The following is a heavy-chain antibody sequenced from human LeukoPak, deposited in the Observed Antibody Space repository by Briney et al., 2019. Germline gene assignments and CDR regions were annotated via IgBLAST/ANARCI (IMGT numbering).Heavy chain of an antibody. CDR3: ARDIVATNPPRGFDY. D-gene: IGHD5-12*01. CDR2: ISYDGSNK. CDR1: GFTFSSYA. V-gene: IGHV3-30*04. Sequence: GGSLRLSCAASGFTFSSYAMHWVRQAPGKGLEWVAVISYDGSNKYYADSVKGRFTISRDNSKNTLYLQMDSLRAEDTAVYYCARDIVATNPPRGFDYWGQGTLVTVSS. J-gene: IGHJ4*02.